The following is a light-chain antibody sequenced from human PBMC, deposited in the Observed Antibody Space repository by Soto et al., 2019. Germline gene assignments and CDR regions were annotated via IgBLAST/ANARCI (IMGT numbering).Light chain of an antibody. CDR1: QSVSSN. V-gene: IGKV3D-15*01. CDR3: QQYNTHLT. Sequence: EIVMPQSPPTMSVSPGETAKLSCRASQSVSSNVAWYQQIPGQTPRLLIYGASNRATGIPDRFSGSGSGTDFTLTISSLQPDDFATYYCQQYNTHLTSGGGTKVDI. J-gene: IGKJ4*01. CDR2: GAS.